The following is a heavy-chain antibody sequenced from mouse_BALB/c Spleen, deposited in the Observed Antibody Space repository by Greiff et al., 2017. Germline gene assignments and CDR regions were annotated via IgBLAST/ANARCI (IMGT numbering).Heavy chain of an antibody. V-gene: IGHV5-12-2*01. CDR1: GFTFSSYT. CDR3: ARGLGYGYAMDY. Sequence: EVKVVESGGGLVQPGGSLKLSCAASGFTFSSYTMSWVRQTPEKRLEWVAYISNGGGSTYYPDTVKGRFTISRDNAKNTLYLQMSSLKSEDTAMYYCARGLGYGYAMDYWGQGTSVTVSS. CDR2: ISNGGGST. D-gene: IGHD2-14*01. J-gene: IGHJ4*01.